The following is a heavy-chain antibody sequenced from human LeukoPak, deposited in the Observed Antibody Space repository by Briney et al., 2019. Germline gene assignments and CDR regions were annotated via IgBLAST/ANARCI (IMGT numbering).Heavy chain of an antibody. CDR3: ARELRGYSYGYSHYFDY. Sequence: GASVKVSCKASGYTFTSYGISWVRQAPGQGLEWMGWISAYNGNTNYAQKLQGRVTMTTDTSTSTAYMELGSLRSDDTAVYYCARELRGYSYGYSHYFDYWGQGTLVTVSS. V-gene: IGHV1-18*01. CDR1: GYTFTSYG. CDR2: ISAYNGNT. D-gene: IGHD5-18*01. J-gene: IGHJ4*02.